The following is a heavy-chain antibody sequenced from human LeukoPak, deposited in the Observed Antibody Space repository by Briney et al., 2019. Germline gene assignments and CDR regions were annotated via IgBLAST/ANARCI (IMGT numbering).Heavy chain of an antibody. J-gene: IGHJ3*02. V-gene: IGHV3-21*01. CDR1: GFTFSSYS. CDR2: ISSSSSYI. Sequence: GGSLRLSCAASGFTFSSYSMNWFRQAPGKGLEWVSSISSSSSYIYYADSVKGRFTISRDKAKNSLYLQMNSLRAEDTAVYYCARGILTGAFDIWGQGTMVTVSS. CDR3: ARGILTGAFDI.